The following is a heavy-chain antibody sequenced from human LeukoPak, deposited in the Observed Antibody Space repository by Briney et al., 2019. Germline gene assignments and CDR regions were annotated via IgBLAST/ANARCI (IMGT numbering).Heavy chain of an antibody. Sequence: VASVKVSCKASGYTFTGYYMHWVRQGPGQGLEWMGWINPNSGGTNYAQKFQGRVTMTRDTSISTAYMELSRLRSDDTAVYYCARAGIVVVRNWFDPWGQGTLVTVSS. J-gene: IGHJ5*02. CDR1: GYTFTGYY. CDR2: INPNSGGT. CDR3: ARAGIVVVRNWFDP. D-gene: IGHD2-2*01. V-gene: IGHV1-2*02.